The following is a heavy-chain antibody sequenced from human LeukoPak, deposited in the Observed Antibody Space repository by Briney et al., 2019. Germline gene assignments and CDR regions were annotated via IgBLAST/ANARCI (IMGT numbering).Heavy chain of an antibody. CDR2: IYHSGST. CDR3: ARDETAMVTNYYYGMDV. V-gene: IGHV4-30-2*01. D-gene: IGHD5-18*01. Sequence: NPSQTLSLTCTVSGGSISSGGYYWSWIRQPPGKGLEWIGYIYHSGSTYYNPSLKSRVTISVDRSKNQFSLKLSSVTAADTAVYYCARDETAMVTNYYYGMDVWGQGTTVTVSS. CDR1: GGSISSGGYY. J-gene: IGHJ6*02.